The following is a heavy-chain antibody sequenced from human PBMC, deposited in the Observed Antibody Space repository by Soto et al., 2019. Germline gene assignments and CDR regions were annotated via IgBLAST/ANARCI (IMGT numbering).Heavy chain of an antibody. Sequence: QVQLVQSGAEVKKPGSSVKVSCKASGGTFSSYAISWVRQAPGQGLEWMGGIIPIFGTANYAQKFQGRVTITAGEPTSTGYRELSSLSTEDTAMDYCARCPVGRRGSECSTLYRGQGTLVTVSS. CDR1: GGTFSSYA. J-gene: IGHJ4*02. CDR3: ARCPVGRRGSECSTLY. D-gene: IGHD6-6*01. CDR2: IIPIFGTA. V-gene: IGHV1-69*12.